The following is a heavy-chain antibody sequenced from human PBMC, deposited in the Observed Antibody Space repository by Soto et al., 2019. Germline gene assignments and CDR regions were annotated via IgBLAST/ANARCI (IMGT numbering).Heavy chain of an antibody. V-gene: IGHV3-23*01. Sequence: PGGSLRLSCAASGFTFSSHAMSWVRQAPGKGLEWVSAISGSGGSTYYADSVKGRFTISRDNSKNTLYLQMNSLRAEDTAVYVCAKDHSSGWYSAYRWFDPWGQGTLVTVSS. CDR3: AKDHSSGWYSAYRWFDP. CDR2: ISGSGGST. J-gene: IGHJ5*02. D-gene: IGHD6-19*01. CDR1: GFTFSSHA.